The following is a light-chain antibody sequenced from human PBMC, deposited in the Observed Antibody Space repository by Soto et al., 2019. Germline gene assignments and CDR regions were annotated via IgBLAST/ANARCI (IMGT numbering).Light chain of an antibody. Sequence: DIQMTQSPSSLSASVWDKVTLTFLASQGISTYLNWYQQKPGKAPKLLIYAASSLQSGVPSRFSGSGSETDFTLTISSLQPEDFATYSCQQSYSTTWTFGQGTKVDI. CDR3: QQSYSTTWT. V-gene: IGKV1-39*01. CDR2: AAS. J-gene: IGKJ1*01. CDR1: QGISTY.